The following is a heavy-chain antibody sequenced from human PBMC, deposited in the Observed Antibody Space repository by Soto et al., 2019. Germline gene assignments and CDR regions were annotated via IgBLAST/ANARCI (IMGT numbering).Heavy chain of an antibody. CDR1: GGSLIGYY. J-gene: IGHJ6*02. V-gene: IGHV4-34*01. D-gene: IGHD1-7*01. CDR3: ARVGHWNYGKYYYYYYGMDV. CDR2: INHGGST. Sequence: SETLSLTFAVYGGSLIGYYWSWIRQPPGKVLEWIGEINHGGSTNYNPSLKSRVTISVDTSKNQFSLKLSSVTAADTAVYYCARVGHWNYGKYYYYYYGMDVCGQGTTVTVSS.